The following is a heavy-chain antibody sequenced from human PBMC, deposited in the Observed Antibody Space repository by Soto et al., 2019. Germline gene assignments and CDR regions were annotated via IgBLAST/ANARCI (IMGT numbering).Heavy chain of an antibody. J-gene: IGHJ4*02. CDR1: GDSNSSYY. V-gene: IGHV4-59*01. D-gene: IGHD3-9*01. CDR2: ISYSGST. Sequence: QVQLQESGPGLVKPAETLSLICTVSGDSNSSYYWSWIRQSPGKGLEWIGYISYSGSTTYNPSLKSRLTISLHTSNNQFSLTLDSVTAADTAVYYCARARNLLTGYYKVGFYYFDFWGQGTLVTVSS. CDR3: ARARNLLTGYYKVGFYYFDF.